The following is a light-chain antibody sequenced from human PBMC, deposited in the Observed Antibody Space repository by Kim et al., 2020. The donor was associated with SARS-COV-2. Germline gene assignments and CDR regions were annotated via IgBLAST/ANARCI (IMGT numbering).Light chain of an antibody. Sequence: LYAGESATITCRASQDISSYLAWYQQKPGKAPRLLIDDASNRATGIPARFSGSGSGTDFTLTISSLEPEDFAVYYCQQRNSWLFTFGPGTRVDIK. CDR2: DAS. J-gene: IGKJ3*01. CDR1: QDISSY. CDR3: QQRNSWLFT. V-gene: IGKV3-11*01.